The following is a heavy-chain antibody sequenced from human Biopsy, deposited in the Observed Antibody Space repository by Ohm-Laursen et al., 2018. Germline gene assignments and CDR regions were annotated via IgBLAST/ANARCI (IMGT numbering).Heavy chain of an antibody. Sequence: GTLSLTCTVSGDSISSYYWSWIRQPPGKGLEWIGHIYYSVMTNYNPSLQSRVSISVDTSRNQVSLTLSSVIAADTAVYYCARDSGILNYGNFKYYHYYGMDIWGQGTKVTVSS. V-gene: IGHV4-59*01. CDR2: IYYSVMT. CDR3: ARDSGILNYGNFKYYHYYGMDI. D-gene: IGHD4-11*01. CDR1: GDSISSYY. J-gene: IGHJ6*02.